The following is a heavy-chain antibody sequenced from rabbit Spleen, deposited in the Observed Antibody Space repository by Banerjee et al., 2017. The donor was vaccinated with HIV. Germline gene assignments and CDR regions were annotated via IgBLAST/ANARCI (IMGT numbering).Heavy chain of an antibody. Sequence: QLVESRGGLVTPGGSLKLSCKASGFDFSSYYMSWVRQAPGKGLEWIGYIDPVFGSAYYASWVNGRFSISRENTQNTVSLQLNSLTAADTATYFCARGGGLWGPGTLVTVS. CDR3: ARGGGL. V-gene: IGHV1S7*01. CDR1: GFDFSSYY. J-gene: IGHJ4*01. CDR2: IDPVFGSA.